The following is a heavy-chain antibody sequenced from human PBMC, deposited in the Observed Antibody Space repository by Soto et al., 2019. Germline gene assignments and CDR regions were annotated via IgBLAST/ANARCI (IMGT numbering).Heavy chain of an antibody. J-gene: IGHJ4*02. D-gene: IGHD3-16*01. CDR2: INPADSDI. CDR3: ARHQRDDASRKIDC. Sequence: GESLKISCQGSGYSFTSNWIGWVRQMPGKGLEWMGIINPADSDIKYSPSFQGQVTISADKSIGTAYLQWSSLKASDTAMYYCARHQRDDASRKIDCWGQGTLVTVS. CDR1: GYSFTSNW. V-gene: IGHV5-51*01.